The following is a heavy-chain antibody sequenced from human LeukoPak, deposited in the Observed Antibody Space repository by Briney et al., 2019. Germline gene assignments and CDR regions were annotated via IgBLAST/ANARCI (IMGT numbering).Heavy chain of an antibody. D-gene: IGHD3-10*01. J-gene: IGHJ4*02. CDR1: GFTFRSYW. V-gene: IGHV3-7*03. Sequence: PGGSLRLPCAASGFTFRSYWMSWVRQVPGKGLEWVANINQDRREKYYVDSVRGRFTISRDNAKNSLFLEMNSLRVEDTAVYYCARDRGYGSGSYYIRVFDDWGQGTLVTVSS. CDR3: ARDRGYGSGSYYIRVFDD. CDR2: INQDRREK.